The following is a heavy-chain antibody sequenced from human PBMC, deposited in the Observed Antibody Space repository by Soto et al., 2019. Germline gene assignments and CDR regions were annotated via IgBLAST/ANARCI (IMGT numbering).Heavy chain of an antibody. Sequence: ASVKVSCKASGGTFSSYTISWVRQAPGQGLDWMGRIIPILGIANYAQKFQGRVTITADKSTSTAYMELSSLRSEDTAVYYCASLRGYSGYDLGYYYYMDAWGKGTTVTVSS. CDR3: ASLRGYSGYDLGYYYYMDA. J-gene: IGHJ6*03. CDR2: IIPILGIA. D-gene: IGHD5-12*01. CDR1: GGTFSSYT. V-gene: IGHV1-69*02.